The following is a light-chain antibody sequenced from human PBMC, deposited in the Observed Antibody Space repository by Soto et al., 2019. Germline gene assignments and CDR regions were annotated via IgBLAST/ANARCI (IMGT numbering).Light chain of an antibody. Sequence: QSVLTQPPSASGTPGQTVTISCSGGSSNIGSNSVSWYQQLPGSAPKLLIYTNNQRPSGVPDRFSGSKSGTSASLAVSGLQSEDEGDYYCATWDYSLSGQVFGGGTKVTVL. V-gene: IGLV1-44*01. CDR1: SSNIGSNS. CDR3: ATWDYSLSGQV. CDR2: TNN. J-gene: IGLJ2*01.